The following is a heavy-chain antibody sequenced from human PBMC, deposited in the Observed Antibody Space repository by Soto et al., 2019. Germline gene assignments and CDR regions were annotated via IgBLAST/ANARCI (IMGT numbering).Heavy chain of an antibody. CDR1: GYTFTSYG. J-gene: IGHJ4*02. Sequence: ASVKVSCKASGYTFTSYGISWVRQAPGQGLEWMGWISAYNGNTNYAQKLQGRVTMTTDTSTSTAYMELRSLRSDDTAVYYCARSPDIVLMVEFDYWGQGTLVTVSS. D-gene: IGHD2-8*01. CDR3: ARSPDIVLMVEFDY. V-gene: IGHV1-18*01. CDR2: ISAYNGNT.